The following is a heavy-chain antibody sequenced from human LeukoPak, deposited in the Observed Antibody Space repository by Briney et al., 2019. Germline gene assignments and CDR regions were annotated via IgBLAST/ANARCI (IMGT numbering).Heavy chain of an antibody. D-gene: IGHD5-12*01. CDR1: GLTFSSYS. J-gene: IGHJ4*02. V-gene: IGHV3-21*01. CDR3: ARDLIVATET. Sequence: GGSLRLSCAASGLTFSSYSMNWVRQAPGKGLEWVSSISSSSSYIYYADSVKGRFTISRDNAKNSLYLQMNSLRAEDTAVYYCARDLIVATETWGQGTLVTVSS. CDR2: ISSSSSYI.